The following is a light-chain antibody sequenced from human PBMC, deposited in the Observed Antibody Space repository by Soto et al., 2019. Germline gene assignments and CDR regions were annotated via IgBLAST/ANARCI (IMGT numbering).Light chain of an antibody. J-gene: IGLJ3*02. CDR2: TNS. CDR3: AVWDGSLNGV. CDR1: SSNIGTNP. V-gene: IGLV1-44*01. Sequence: QSVLTQPPSASGTPGQRVTISCSGSSSNIGTNPVNWYQQLPGTAPKLLIYTNSQRPSGVPDRFSGSKSGTSASLTISGLQSEDEANYYCAVWDGSLNGVFGGGTKLTVL.